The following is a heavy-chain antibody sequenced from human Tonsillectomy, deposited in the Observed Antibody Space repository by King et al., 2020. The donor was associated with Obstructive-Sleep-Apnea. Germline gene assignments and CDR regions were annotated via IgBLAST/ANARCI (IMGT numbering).Heavy chain of an antibody. V-gene: IGHV4-34*01. CDR3: ARGSGAAAVNWFDP. D-gene: IGHD6-13*01. Sequence: VQLQQWGAGLLKPSETLSLTCAVYGGSFSDDYWSWIRQPPGKGLEWIGEINHSGSTNYNPSLKSRVTISVDTSNNQFSLKLSSVTAADTAVYYCARGSGAAAVNWFDPWGQGTLVTVSS. CDR1: GGSFSDDY. J-gene: IGHJ5*02. CDR2: INHSGST.